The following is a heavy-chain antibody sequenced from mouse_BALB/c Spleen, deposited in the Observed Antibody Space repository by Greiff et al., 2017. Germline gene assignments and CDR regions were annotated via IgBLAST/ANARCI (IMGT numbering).Heavy chain of an antibody. CDR1: GYTFTSYW. J-gene: IGHJ4*01. CDR2: INPSNGRT. D-gene: IGHD2-1*01. V-gene: IGHV1S81*02. CDR3: AREALYYGTPYAMDY. Sequence: QVQLQQSGAELVKPGASVKLSCKASGYTFTSYWMHWVKQRPGQGLEWIGEINPSNGRTNYNEKFKSKATLTVDKSSSTAYMQLSSLTSEDSAVYYCAREALYYGTPYAMDYWGQGTSVTVSS.